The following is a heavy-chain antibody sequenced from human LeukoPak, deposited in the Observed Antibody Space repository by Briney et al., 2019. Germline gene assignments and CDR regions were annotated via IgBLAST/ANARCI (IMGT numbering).Heavy chain of an antibody. Sequence: SETLSLTCAVYGGSFSGYYWSWIRQPPGKGLEWIGEINHSGSTNYSPSLKSRVTISVDTSKNQFSLKLSSVTAADTAVYYCARGKAEWLDNFRPNRFDYWGQGTLVTVSS. J-gene: IGHJ4*02. CDR3: ARGKAEWLDNFRPNRFDY. CDR1: GGSFSGYY. V-gene: IGHV4-34*01. CDR2: INHSGST. D-gene: IGHD6-19*01.